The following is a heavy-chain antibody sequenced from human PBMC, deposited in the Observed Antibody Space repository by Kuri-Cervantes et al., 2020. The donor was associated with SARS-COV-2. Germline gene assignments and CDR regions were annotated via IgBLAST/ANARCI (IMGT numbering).Heavy chain of an antibody. D-gene: IGHD2-2*01. V-gene: IGHV3-20*04. J-gene: IGHJ5*02. Sequence: LSLTCAASGFTFDDYGMSWVRQAPGKGLEWVSGINWNGGSIGYADSVKGRFTISRDNAKNSLYLQMNSLRAEDTALYYCARDLSDSSTPPHDPWGQGTLVTVSS. CDR1: GFTFDDYG. CDR2: INWNGGSI. CDR3: ARDLSDSSTPPHDP.